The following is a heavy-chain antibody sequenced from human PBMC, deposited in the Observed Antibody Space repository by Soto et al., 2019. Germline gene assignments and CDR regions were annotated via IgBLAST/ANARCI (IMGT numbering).Heavy chain of an antibody. CDR1: GDSISSSAW. V-gene: IGHV4-4*02. J-gene: IGHJ4*02. D-gene: IGHD1-1*01. CDR2: VFHTGDT. Sequence: SETLSLTCAVSGDSISSSAWWTWVRQPPGKGLEWIGEVFHTGDTYFNPSLRSRVAMSVDKSTNEFSLKVTSVTAADTAIYYCARNAWVRFDYWGQGALVTVSS. CDR3: ARNAWVRFDY.